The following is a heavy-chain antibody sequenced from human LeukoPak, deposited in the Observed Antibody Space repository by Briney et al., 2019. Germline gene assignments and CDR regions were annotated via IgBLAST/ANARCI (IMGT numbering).Heavy chain of an antibody. CDR1: GGTLINHA. D-gene: IGHD3-3*01. Sequence: SVKVSCKASGGTLINHAVSWVRQAPGQGLEWMGGIIPIFGITNYAQKFQGRVTITADESTSTAYMELSSLRPEDTAFYYCARGAVRYYDFWSGYSDNWFDPWGQGTLVTVSS. V-gene: IGHV1-69*13. CDR3: ARGAVRYYDFWSGYSDNWFDP. J-gene: IGHJ5*02. CDR2: IIPIFGIT.